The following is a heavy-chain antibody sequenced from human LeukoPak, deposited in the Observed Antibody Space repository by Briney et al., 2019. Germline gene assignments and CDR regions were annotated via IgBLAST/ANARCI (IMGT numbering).Heavy chain of an antibody. CDR2: IDDSGST. CDR3: AREPGYCSGGSCYGGWFDP. J-gene: IGHJ5*02. V-gene: IGHV4-59*12. Sequence: SETLSLTCSVSGGSTSTYYWSWIRQPPGKGLDWIGYIDDSGSTDYNPSLKSRVTISVDTSKNQFSLNLSSVTAADTAVYYCAREPGYCSGGSCYGGWFDPWGQGTLVTVSS. CDR1: GGSTSTYY. D-gene: IGHD2-15*01.